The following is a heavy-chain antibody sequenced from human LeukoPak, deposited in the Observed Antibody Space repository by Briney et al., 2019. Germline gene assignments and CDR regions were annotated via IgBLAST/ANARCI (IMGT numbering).Heavy chain of an antibody. J-gene: IGHJ4*02. CDR2: ISSSSSYI. V-gene: IGHV3-21*01. Sequence: AGGSLRLSCAASGFTFSSYSMNWVRQAPGKGREWVSSISSSSSYIYYADSVKGRFTISRDNAKNSLYLQMNSLRAEDTAVYYCARVPAAIDYWGQGTLVTVSS. CDR1: GFTFSSYS. CDR3: ARVPAAIDY. D-gene: IGHD2-2*01.